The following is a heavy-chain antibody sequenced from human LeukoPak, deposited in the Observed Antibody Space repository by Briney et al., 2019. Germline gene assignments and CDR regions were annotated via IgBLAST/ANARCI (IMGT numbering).Heavy chain of an antibody. J-gene: IGHJ6*03. D-gene: IGHD6-6*01. V-gene: IGHV3-73*01. Sequence: GGSLRLSCAASGFTFSGSAMHWVRQASGKGLEWVGRIRSKANSYATAYAASVKGRFTISRDDSKNTAYLQMNSLKTEDTAVYYCTSLYSSSPDYYYYYMDVWGKGTTVTVSS. CDR3: TSLYSSSPDYYYYYMDV. CDR2: IRSKANSYAT. CDR1: GFTFSGSA.